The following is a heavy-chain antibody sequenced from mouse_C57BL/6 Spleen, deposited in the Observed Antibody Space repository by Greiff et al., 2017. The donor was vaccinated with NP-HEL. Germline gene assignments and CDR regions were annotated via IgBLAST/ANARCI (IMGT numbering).Heavy chain of an antibody. CDR1: GFTFSDYG. V-gene: IGHV5-17*01. D-gene: IGHD2-4*01. CDR2: ISSGSSTI. J-gene: IGHJ1*03. CDR3: ARRRLVGYFDV. Sequence: EVKLVESGGGLVKPGGSLKLSCAASGFTFSDYGMHWVRQAPEKGLEWVAYISSGSSTIYYADTVKGRFTISRDNAKNTLFLQMTSLRSEDTAMYYCARRRLVGYFDVWGTGTTVTVSS.